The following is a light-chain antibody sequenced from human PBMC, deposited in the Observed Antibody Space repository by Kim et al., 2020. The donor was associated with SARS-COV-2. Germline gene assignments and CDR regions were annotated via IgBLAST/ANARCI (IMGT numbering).Light chain of an antibody. J-gene: IGLJ3*02. CDR1: SGNSSYA. Sequence: SVKLACTLSSGNSSYAIAWHQQQPEKGPRYLMKLNSDGSHSKGDGIPDRFSGSSSGAERYLTISSLQSEDEADYYCQTWGTGIRVFGGGTQLTVL. V-gene: IGLV4-69*01. CDR3: QTWGTGIRV. CDR2: LNSDGSH.